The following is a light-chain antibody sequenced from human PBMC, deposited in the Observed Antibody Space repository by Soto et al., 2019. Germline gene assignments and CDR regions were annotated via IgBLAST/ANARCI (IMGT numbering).Light chain of an antibody. J-gene: IGKJ1*01. V-gene: IGKV3-15*01. CDR3: QQYNNWVPT. CDR1: QSIGSD. Sequence: EIVMTQSPATLSVSPGDRATLSCRASQSIGSDLAWYQLKPGQAPRLLIYGAATRATGIPAKFSGSGSRTEFSLTISSLQSEDSAVYYCQQYNNWVPTFGLGTKGEIK. CDR2: GAA.